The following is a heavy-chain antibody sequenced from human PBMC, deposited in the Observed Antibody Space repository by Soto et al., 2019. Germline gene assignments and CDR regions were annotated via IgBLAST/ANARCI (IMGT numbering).Heavy chain of an antibody. CDR1: GGSFSGYY. CDR2: INHSGST. Sequence: PSETLSLTCAVYGGSFSGYYWSWIRQPPGKGLEWIGEINHSGSTNYNPSLKSRVTISVDTSKNQFSLKLSSVTAADTAVYYCAGGGEAAAGTEIGFWGQGTLVTVSS. CDR3: AGGGEAAAGTEIGF. D-gene: IGHD6-13*01. V-gene: IGHV4-34*01. J-gene: IGHJ4*02.